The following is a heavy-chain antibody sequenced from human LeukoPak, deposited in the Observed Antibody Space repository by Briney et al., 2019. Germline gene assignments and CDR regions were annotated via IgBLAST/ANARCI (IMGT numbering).Heavy chain of an antibody. CDR3: ATDPPRYYYDSSGYYSDY. CDR1: GYTLTELS. Sequence: GASVKVSCKVSGYTLTELSMHWVRQAPGKGLEWMGGFDPEDGETIYAQKFQGRVTMTEDTSTDTAYMELSSLRSEDTAVYYCATDPPRYYYDSSGYYSDYWGQGTLVTVSS. J-gene: IGHJ4*02. CDR2: FDPEDGET. D-gene: IGHD3-22*01. V-gene: IGHV1-24*01.